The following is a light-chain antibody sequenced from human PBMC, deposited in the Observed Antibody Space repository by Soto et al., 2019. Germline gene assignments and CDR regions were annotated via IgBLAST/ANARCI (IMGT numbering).Light chain of an antibody. CDR3: QQYNSYPLT. V-gene: IGKV1-5*01. CDR2: DAS. Sequence: DIQMTQSPSTLSASVGDRVTITCRASQSISSWLAWYQQKPGKAPKLLIYDASSLESGVPSRFSGSGSWTEFTLTIRSLQPDDFATYYCQQYNSYPLTFGGGTKVEIK. J-gene: IGKJ4*01. CDR1: QSISSW.